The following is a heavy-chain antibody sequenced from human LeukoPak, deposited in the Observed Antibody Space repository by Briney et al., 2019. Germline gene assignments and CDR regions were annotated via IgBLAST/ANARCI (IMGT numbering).Heavy chain of an antibody. Sequence: AGGSLRLSCAASGFIVSSNYMSWVRQAPGKGLEWLSDIYSGGNTNYADSVKGRFTISRDNSKNTLYLQMNSLRVEDTAVYYCCGSSGHYNLYFDHWGQGALVTVSS. D-gene: IGHD3-22*01. CDR2: IYSGGNT. V-gene: IGHV3-53*01. CDR3: CGSSGHYNLYFDH. CDR1: GFIVSSNY. J-gene: IGHJ4*02.